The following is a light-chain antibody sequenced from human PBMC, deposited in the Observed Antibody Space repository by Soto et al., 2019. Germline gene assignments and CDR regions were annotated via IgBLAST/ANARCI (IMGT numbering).Light chain of an antibody. CDR2: EGS. V-gene: IGLV2-23*01. Sequence: QSALTQPASVSGSPGQSITISCTGTSSDVGSSDLVSWYQQHPGKAPKLIIFEGSRRPSGVHGRFSGSKSGNTASLTISGLQAEDEADYYCCSFASSTTFYVFGTGTKLTVL. CDR1: SSDVGSSDL. CDR3: CSFASSTTFYV. J-gene: IGLJ1*01.